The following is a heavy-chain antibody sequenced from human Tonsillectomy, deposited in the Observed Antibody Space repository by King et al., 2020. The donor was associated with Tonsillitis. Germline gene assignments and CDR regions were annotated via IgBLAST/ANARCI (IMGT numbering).Heavy chain of an antibody. CDR2: XXXXXXXX. V-gene: IGHV3-64D*06. J-gene: IGHJ4*02. CDR3: VKFPENYYDSSGLDY. Sequence: VQLXESGGGXVQPXGSLRLXXSASGFTXSSYAMHWVXXXPXKGXXXXXXXXXXXXXXXXPXXXXXRFXIXRXXSXNXLYLXMXXXXXEDTAVYYCVKFPENYYDSSGLDYWGQGTLVTVSS. CDR1: GFTXSSYA. D-gene: IGHD3-22*01.